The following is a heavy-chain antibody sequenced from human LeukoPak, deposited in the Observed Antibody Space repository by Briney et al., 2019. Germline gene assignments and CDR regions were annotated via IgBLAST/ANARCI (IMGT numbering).Heavy chain of an antibody. V-gene: IGHV4-59*01. CDR3: ARDGSSSWPHWYFDL. J-gene: IGHJ2*01. CDR2: IYYSGST. CDR1: GGSISSYY. D-gene: IGHD2-2*01. Sequence: SETLSLTCTVSGGSISSYYWSWIRQPPGKGLEWIGYIYYSGSTNYNPSLKSRVTISVDTSKNQFSLKLSPVTAADTAVYYCARDGSSSWPHWYFDLWGRGTLVTVSS.